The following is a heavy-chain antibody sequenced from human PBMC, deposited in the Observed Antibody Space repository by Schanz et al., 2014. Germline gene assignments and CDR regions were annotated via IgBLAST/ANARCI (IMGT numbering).Heavy chain of an antibody. CDR2: IIPILPAS. CDR3: ATSDLSISAAGT. D-gene: IGHD6-13*01. J-gene: IGHJ4*02. CDR1: GGIFSSFT. Sequence: QVQLVQSGAEVKKPGSSVTVSCKASGGIFSSFTISWVRQAPGQGLEWLGMIIPILPASKYAQKFQGRVTITADKSTNTAYMELNGLRSEDTAVYYCATSDLSISAAGTWGQGTLVTVSS. V-gene: IGHV1-69*08.